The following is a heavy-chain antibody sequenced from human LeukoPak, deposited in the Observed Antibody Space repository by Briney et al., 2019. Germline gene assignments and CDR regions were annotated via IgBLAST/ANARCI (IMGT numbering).Heavy chain of an antibody. CDR1: GGSFSGYY. J-gene: IGHJ4*02. D-gene: IGHD1-26*01. V-gene: IGHV4-34*01. CDR2: INHSGST. CDR3: ARRAFRPYYFDY. Sequence: SETLSLTCAVYGGSFSGYYWSWIRQPPGKGLEWIGEINHSGSTNYNPSLKSRVTISVDTSKNQFSLKLSSVTAADTAVYYCARRAFRPYYFDYWGRGTLVTVSS.